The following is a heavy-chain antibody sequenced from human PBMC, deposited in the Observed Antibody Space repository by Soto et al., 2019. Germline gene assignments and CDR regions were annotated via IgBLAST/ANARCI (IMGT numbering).Heavy chain of an antibody. D-gene: IGHD6-13*01. CDR2: ISADNGNT. CDR3: GKDGIAAAGRHYYYYGMDV. Sequence: ASVTVSCKASGYTFTSYGISWVRQAPGQGREGMGWISADNGNTNYTQKLQGRVTMTTDTSTSTAYMELRTLRSDDTAVYYWGKDGIAAAGRHYYYYGMDVWGQGTTVTVSS. V-gene: IGHV1-18*04. J-gene: IGHJ6*02. CDR1: GYTFTSYG.